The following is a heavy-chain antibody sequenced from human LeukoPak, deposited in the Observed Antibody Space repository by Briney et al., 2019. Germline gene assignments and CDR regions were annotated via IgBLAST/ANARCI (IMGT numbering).Heavy chain of an antibody. CDR2: INPNTGAP. Sequence: GASVKVSCKASGYTFTCYYMHWVRQAAGQGLEGMRRINPNTGAPTYPQKFQGRVTMPRTTSISTAYLDLPKLRSYDTALYYRATAASSPRIDYSGQGTLVTVSS. J-gene: IGHJ4*02. D-gene: IGHD2-2*01. CDR1: GYTFTCYY. V-gene: IGHV1-2*06. CDR3: ATAASSPRIDY.